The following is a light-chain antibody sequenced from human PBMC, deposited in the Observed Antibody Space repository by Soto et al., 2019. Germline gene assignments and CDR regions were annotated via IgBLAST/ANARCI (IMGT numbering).Light chain of an antibody. Sequence: EILLTQSPDTLSMSRWQRATASATSSQSVASNYLGWYQQKPGKAPRVLIFDASIRATGIPDRFSASGSGSDFTLTISRLEPDDFAVYYCHQYDSLPLTFGGGTKVDIK. CDR2: DAS. J-gene: IGKJ4*01. CDR3: HQYDSLPLT. CDR1: QSVASNY. V-gene: IGKV3-20*01.